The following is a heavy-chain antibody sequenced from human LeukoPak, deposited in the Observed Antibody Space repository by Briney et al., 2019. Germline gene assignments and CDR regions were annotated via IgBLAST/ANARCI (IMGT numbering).Heavy chain of an antibody. CDR2: ISGGGGST. CDR1: GFTFSNYA. D-gene: IGHD2-15*01. CDR3: AKLDGTSCYTPYQH. Sequence: PGGSLRLSCAASGFTFSNYAMSWVRQAPGKGLEWVSSISGGGGSTYHADSVKGRFTISRDNSKNTLYLQMNSLRAEDTAVYFCAKLDGTSCYTPYQHWGQGTLVTVSS. V-gene: IGHV3-23*01. J-gene: IGHJ1*01.